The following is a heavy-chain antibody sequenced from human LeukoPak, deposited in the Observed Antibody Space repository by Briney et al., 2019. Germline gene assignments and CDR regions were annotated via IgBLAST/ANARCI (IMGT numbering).Heavy chain of an antibody. V-gene: IGHV3-74*03. Sequence: GGSLRLSCAASGFSFSNYWMHWVRQAPGKGLVWVSRINGDGRSTTYADSVKGRFTISRDNAKSTLYLQMNTLRAEDTAVYYCARVGYYYDNNCDASDIWGQGTMVTVSS. J-gene: IGHJ3*02. D-gene: IGHD3-22*01. CDR1: GFSFSNYW. CDR2: INGDGRST. CDR3: ARVGYYYDNNCDASDI.